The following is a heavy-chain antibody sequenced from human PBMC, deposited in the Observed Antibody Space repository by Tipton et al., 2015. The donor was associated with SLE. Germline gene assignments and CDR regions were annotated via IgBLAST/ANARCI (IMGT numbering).Heavy chain of an antibody. CDR3: ARGGVPAAIRTNWFDP. D-gene: IGHD2-2*02. J-gene: IGHJ5*02. Sequence: TLSLTCTVSGGSISSHYWSWIRQPPGKGLEWIGYIYYSGSTNYNPSLKSRVTISVDTSKNQFSLKLSSVTAADTAVYYCARGGVPAAIRTNWFDPWGQGTLVTVSS. CDR2: IYYSGST. CDR1: GGSISSHY. V-gene: IGHV4-59*11.